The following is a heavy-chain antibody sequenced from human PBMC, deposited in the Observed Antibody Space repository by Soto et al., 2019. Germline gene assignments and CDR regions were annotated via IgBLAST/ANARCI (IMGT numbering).Heavy chain of an antibody. D-gene: IGHD3-22*01. CDR1: GFTFSTYA. J-gene: IGHJ5*02. CDR3: AREGSGYSNWFDP. Sequence: GGSLRLSCAASGFTFSTYAMHWVRQAPGKGLEWVAVISYDGTNKYYADSVRGRFTISRDNSKNTLYLQMNSLRAEDTAVYYCAREGSGYSNWFDPWGQGTLVTVSS. CDR2: ISYDGTNK. V-gene: IGHV3-30-3*01.